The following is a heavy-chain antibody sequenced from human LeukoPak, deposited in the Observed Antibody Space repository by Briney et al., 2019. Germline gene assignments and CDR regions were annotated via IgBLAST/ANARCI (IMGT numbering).Heavy chain of an antibody. CDR1: GGSISSGSYY. CDR3: ARDAPYCSGGSCYRYYYYMDV. J-gene: IGHJ6*03. D-gene: IGHD2-15*01. CDR2: IYTSGST. Sequence: SETLSLTCTVSGGSISSGSYYWSWIRQPAGKGLEWIGRIYTSGSTNYNPSLKRRVTISVDTSKNQFSLKLSSVTAADTAVYYCARDAPYCSGGSCYRYYYYMDVWGKGTTVTVSS. V-gene: IGHV4-61*02.